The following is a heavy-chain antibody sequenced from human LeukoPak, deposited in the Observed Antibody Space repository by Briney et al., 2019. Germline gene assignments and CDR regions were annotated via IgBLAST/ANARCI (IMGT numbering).Heavy chain of an antibody. D-gene: IGHD5-18*01. CDR2: ISSSSSTI. V-gene: IGHV3-48*04. Sequence: GGSLRLSCVASGFSFSDYSLNWVRQRPGKGLEWISYISSSSSTIYYADSVKGRFTISRDNAKNSLYLQMNSLRAEDTAVYYCAREGIQLCSDYWGQGTLVTVSS. CDR1: GFSFSDYS. J-gene: IGHJ4*02. CDR3: AREGIQLCSDY.